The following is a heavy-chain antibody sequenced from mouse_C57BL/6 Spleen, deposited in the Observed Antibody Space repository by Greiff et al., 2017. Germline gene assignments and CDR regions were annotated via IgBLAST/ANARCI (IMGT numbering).Heavy chain of an antibody. V-gene: IGHV1-53*01. D-gene: IGHD2-2*01. CDR2: INPSNGGT. CDR3: AAIYYGYPWFAY. CDR1: GYTFTSYW. J-gene: IGHJ3*01. Sequence: QVQLQQPGTELVKPGASVKLSCKASGYTFTSYWLHWVKLRPGQGLEWIGNINPSNGGTNYNEKFKSKATRTVDKASSTAYMQLSSLTSEDSAVDYCAAIYYGYPWFAYGGQGTLVTVSA.